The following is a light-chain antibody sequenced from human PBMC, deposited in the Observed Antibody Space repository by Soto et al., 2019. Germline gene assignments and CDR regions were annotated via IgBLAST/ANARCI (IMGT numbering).Light chain of an antibody. J-gene: IGLJ1*01. CDR1: SSNTGAGYD. CDR3: QSYDRSLSGTV. CDR2: GGS. V-gene: IGLV1-40*01. Sequence: QSVLTQPPSVSGAPGQRVTISCTGSSSNTGAGYDVHWYQHQPGTAPKLLIYGGSSRPSGVPDRFSGSKSGTSASLAITGLQAEDEADYYCQSYDRSLSGTVFGTGTKVT.